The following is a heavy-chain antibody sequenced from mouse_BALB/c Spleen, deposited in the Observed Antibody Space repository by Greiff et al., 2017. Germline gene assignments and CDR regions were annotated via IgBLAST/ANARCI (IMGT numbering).Heavy chain of an antibody. Sequence: EVKLVESGGGLVKPGGSLKLSCAASGFTFSSYVMSWVRQSPEKRLEWVAEISSGGSYTYYPDTVTGRFTISRDNAKNTLYLEMSSLRSEDTAMYYCARGGNYYYDYWGQGTTLTVSS. CDR3: ARGGNYYYDY. CDR2: ISSGGSYT. J-gene: IGHJ2*01. CDR1: GFTFSSYV. V-gene: IGHV5-9-4*01. D-gene: IGHD2-1*01.